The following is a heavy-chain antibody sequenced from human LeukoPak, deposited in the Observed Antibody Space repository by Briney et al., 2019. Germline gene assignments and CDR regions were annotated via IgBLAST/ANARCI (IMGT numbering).Heavy chain of an antibody. CDR1: GGSISRSNW. V-gene: IGHV4-4*02. CDR2: IIHSGNT. J-gene: IGHJ3*02. CDR3: ARGSARYAFDI. D-gene: IGHD4-17*01. Sequence: PSGTLSLTCAVSGGSISRSNWWTWVRQSPGKGLEWIGDIIHSGNTNYNPSLRSRLTISLDKSRNQFSLKLSSVTAADTAVYYCARGSARYAFDIWGQGTMVTVSS.